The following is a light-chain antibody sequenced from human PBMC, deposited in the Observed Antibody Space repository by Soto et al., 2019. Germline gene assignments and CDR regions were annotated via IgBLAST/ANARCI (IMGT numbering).Light chain of an antibody. CDR2: GAS. J-gene: IGKJ1*01. CDR1: QSISDY. V-gene: IGKV1-39*01. CDR3: QQSYSNTPT. Sequence: DIQMTQSPSYLSASVGDRVTITCRASQSISDYLNWYQQRPGKAPKLLIYGASSLQSGVPSRFSGSGSGTDFTLTVTSLQPEDFATYYCQQSYSNTPTFGQGTRVDVK.